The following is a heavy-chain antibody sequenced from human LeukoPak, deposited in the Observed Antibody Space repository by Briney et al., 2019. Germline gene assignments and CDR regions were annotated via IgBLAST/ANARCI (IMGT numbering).Heavy chain of an antibody. V-gene: IGHV4-39*01. CDR1: GGSISSSSYY. CDR2: IYYSGST. CDR3: ARIYCSGGSCGFDY. J-gene: IGHJ4*02. D-gene: IGHD2-15*01. Sequence: SETLSLTCTVSGGSISSSSYYWGWIRQPPGKGLEWIGSIYYSGSTYYNPSLKSRVTISVDTSKSQFSLKLSSVTAADTAVYYCARIYCSGGSCGFDYWGQGTLVTVSS.